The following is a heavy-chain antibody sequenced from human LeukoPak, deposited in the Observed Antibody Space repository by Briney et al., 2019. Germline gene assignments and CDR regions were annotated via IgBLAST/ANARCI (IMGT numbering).Heavy chain of an antibody. CDR1: GYTFTSYG. Sequence: GASVKVSCKASGYTFTSYGISWVRQAPGQGLEWMGGIIPIFGTANYAQKFQGRVTITADESTSTAYMELSSLRSEDTAVYYCARGDRLLLWFGESAFDIWGQGTMVTVSS. D-gene: IGHD3-10*01. J-gene: IGHJ3*02. V-gene: IGHV1-69*13. CDR2: IIPIFGTA. CDR3: ARGDRLLLWFGESAFDI.